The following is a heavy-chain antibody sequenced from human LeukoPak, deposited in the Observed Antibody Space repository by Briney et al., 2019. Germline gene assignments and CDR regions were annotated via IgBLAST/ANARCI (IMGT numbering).Heavy chain of an antibody. D-gene: IGHD5-18*01. CDR1: GGSISSGGYS. V-gene: IGHV4-30-2*01. Sequence: SQTLSLTCAVSGGSISSGGYSWSWIRQPPGKGLEWIGEINHSGSTNYNPSLKSRVTISVDTSKNQFSLKLSSVTAADTAVYYCARHGGYSYGSYFDYWGQGTLVTVSS. J-gene: IGHJ4*02. CDR3: ARHGGYSYGSYFDY. CDR2: INHSGST.